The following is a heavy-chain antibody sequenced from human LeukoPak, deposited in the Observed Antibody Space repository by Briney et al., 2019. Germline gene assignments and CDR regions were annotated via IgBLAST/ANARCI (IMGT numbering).Heavy chain of an antibody. V-gene: IGHV3-72*01. CDR1: GFTFSDHY. J-gene: IGHJ4*02. Sequence: GGSLRLSCSVSGFTFSDHYMDWVRQAPGKGLEWVGRSGTKANSYTTEYAASVKGRFTISRDDSKSSLHLQMNSLRTEDTAIYYCVRAATTGRWYSPDYWGQGTLVTVSS. CDR3: VRAATTGRWYSPDY. CDR2: SGTKANSYTT. D-gene: IGHD2-15*01.